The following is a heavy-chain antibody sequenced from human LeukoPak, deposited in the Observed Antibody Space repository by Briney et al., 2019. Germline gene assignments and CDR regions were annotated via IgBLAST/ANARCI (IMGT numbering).Heavy chain of an antibody. CDR2: IIPIFGTG. Sequence: SVKVSCKASGGTISNYAISWVRQAPGQGLEWMGGIIPIFGTGNSAQKFQGRVTITADESTSTAYMELSSLRSEDTAVYYCARDLYSGSYMNWGQGTLVTVST. J-gene: IGHJ4*02. D-gene: IGHD1-26*01. CDR1: GGTISNYA. CDR3: ARDLYSGSYMN. V-gene: IGHV1-69*13.